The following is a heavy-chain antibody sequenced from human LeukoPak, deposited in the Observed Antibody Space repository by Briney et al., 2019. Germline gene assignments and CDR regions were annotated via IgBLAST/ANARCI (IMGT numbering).Heavy chain of an antibody. Sequence: SETLSLTCTVSGNSISSGDYYWSWIRQPAGKGLEWIGRIYTSGSTTYNPSLKSRVTISGDTSENQFSLRLSSVTAADTAVYYCARTSYSYDISGWVPFDYWGQGTLVTVSS. CDR1: GNSISSGDYY. CDR3: ARTSYSYDISGWVPFDY. V-gene: IGHV4-61*02. CDR2: IYTSGST. D-gene: IGHD3-22*01. J-gene: IGHJ4*02.